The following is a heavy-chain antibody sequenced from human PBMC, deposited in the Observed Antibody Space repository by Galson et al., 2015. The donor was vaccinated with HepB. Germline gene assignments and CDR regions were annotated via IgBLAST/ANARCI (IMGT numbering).Heavy chain of an antibody. CDR2: IKQDGSEK. Sequence: SLRLSCAASGFTFSSYWMSWVRQAPGKGLEWVANIKQDGSEKYYVDSVKGRFTISRDNAKNSLYLQMNSLRAEDTAVYYCMGDSSGYSYWYFDLWGRGTLVTVSS. D-gene: IGHD3-22*01. V-gene: IGHV3-7*03. CDR3: MGDSSGYSYWYFDL. J-gene: IGHJ2*01. CDR1: GFTFSSYW.